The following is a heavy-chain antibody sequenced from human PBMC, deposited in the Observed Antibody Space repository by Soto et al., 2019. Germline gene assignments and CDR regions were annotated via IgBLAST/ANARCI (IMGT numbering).Heavy chain of an antibody. CDR1: GYTFTSYG. J-gene: IGHJ4*02. CDR2: ISAYNGNT. V-gene: IGHV1-18*01. CDR3: ARADSSGYYYPRGVDY. Sequence: ASVKVSCKASGYTFTSYGISWVRQAPGQGLEWMGWISAYNGNTNYAQKLQGRVTMTTDTSTSTAYMELRSLRSDDTAVYYCARADSSGYYYPRGVDYWGQGTLVTVSS. D-gene: IGHD3-22*01.